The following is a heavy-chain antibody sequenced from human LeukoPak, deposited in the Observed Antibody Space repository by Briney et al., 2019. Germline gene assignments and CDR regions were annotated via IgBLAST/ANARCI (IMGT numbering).Heavy chain of an antibody. CDR3: ARDHAYRTDY. CDR1: GFSFSNDW. V-gene: IGHV3-7*01. Sequence: PGGSQRLSCTASGFSFSNDWMCWVRRATGGGRVWVANINQDESKKYYVDSVKGRFTISRDNAKNSLYLQMSSLRAEDTAVYYCARDHAYRTDYWGQGTLVTVSS. CDR2: INQDESKK. J-gene: IGHJ4*02. D-gene: IGHD2-2*01.